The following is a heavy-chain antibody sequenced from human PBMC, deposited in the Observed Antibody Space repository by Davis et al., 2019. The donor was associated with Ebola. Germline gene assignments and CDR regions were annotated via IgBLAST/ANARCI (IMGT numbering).Heavy chain of an antibody. CDR2: IHRDGST. Sequence: GESLKISCAASGFTVSTSYMSWVRQAPGKGLEWVSFIHRDGSTYYADSVKGRFTISRDNSKNTLYLQMNSAKDEDTAVYHCARDPGHASGSVSFDPWGQGTLVTVSS. J-gene: IGHJ5*02. V-gene: IGHV3-53*01. D-gene: IGHD3-10*01. CDR3: ARDPGHASGSVSFDP. CDR1: GFTVSTSY.